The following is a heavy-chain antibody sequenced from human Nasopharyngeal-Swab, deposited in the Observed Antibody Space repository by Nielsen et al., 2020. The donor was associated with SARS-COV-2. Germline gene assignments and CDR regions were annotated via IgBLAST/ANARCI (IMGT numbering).Heavy chain of an antibody. CDR2: INPNSGGT. J-gene: IGHJ6*03. V-gene: IGHV1-2*04. CDR1: GYTFTGYY. D-gene: IGHD2-2*01. CDR3: ARTAVPAALYYMDV. Sequence: ASVKVSCKASGYTFTGYYMHWVRQAPGQGLEWMGWINPNSGGTNYAQKFQGWVTMTRDTSISTAYMELSRLRSDDTAVYYCARTAVPAALYYMDVWGKGTTVTVSS.